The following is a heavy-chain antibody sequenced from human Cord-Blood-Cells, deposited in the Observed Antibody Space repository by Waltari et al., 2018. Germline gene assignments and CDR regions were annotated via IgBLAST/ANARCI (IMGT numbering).Heavy chain of an antibody. Sequence: EVQLLESGGGLVQPGGSLRLSCAASGFTFSSYAMSWVRTAPGKGLEWVSAISGSGGSTYYADSVKGRFTISRDNSKNTLYLQMNSLRAEDTAVYYCAKLGLRARNAFDIWGQGTMVTVSS. D-gene: IGHD5-12*01. CDR3: AKLGLRARNAFDI. CDR2: ISGSGGST. J-gene: IGHJ3*02. CDR1: GFTFSSYA. V-gene: IGHV3-23*01.